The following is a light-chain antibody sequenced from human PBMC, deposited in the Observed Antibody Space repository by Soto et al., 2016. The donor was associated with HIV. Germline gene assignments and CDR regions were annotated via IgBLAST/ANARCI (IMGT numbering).Light chain of an antibody. CDR1: ENISTW. J-gene: IGKJ1*01. CDR2: KTS. CDR3: QQYYTYWA. Sequence: DMQMTQSPSTLSASVGDRVTITCRTSENISTWLAWYQQKPGKAPKLLIYKTSTLQRGVPSRFSGSGSGTEFTLTISRLQPDDFATYHCQQYYTYWAFGQGTKVE. V-gene: IGKV1-5*03.